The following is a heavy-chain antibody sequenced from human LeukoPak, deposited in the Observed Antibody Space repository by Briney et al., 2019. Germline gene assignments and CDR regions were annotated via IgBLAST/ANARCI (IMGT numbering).Heavy chain of an antibody. CDR1: GYTFTSYG. J-gene: IGHJ6*03. CDR3: AAGVYYYYYYYMDV. Sequence: ASVKVSCKASGYTFTSYGISWVRQAPGQGLEWMGWISAYNGNTNYAQKLQGRVTMTTDTSTSTAYMELRSLRSEDTAVYYCAAGVYYYYYYYMDVWGKGTAVTVSS. V-gene: IGHV1-18*01. D-gene: IGHD6-13*01. CDR2: ISAYNGNT.